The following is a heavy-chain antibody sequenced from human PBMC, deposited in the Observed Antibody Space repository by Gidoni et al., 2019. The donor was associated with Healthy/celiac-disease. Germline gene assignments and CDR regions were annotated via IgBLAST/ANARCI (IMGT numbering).Heavy chain of an antibody. V-gene: IGHV5-51*01. CDR3: ARAVAAYNYYYYMDV. Sequence: EVQLVQSGAEVKKPGESLKISCKGSGSSFTSYWIGWVRQMPGKGLEWMGIIYPGDSDTRYSPSFQDQVTISADKSISTAYLQWSSLKASDTAMYYCARAVAAYNYYYYMDVWGKGTTVTVSS. CDR1: GSSFTSYW. CDR2: IYPGDSDT. D-gene: IGHD6-19*01. J-gene: IGHJ6*03.